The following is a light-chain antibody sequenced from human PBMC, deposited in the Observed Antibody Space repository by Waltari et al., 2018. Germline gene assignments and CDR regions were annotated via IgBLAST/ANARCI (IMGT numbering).Light chain of an antibody. CDR2: STN. Sequence: TVVTQEASLSVSPGGTVTLTCGLNSGSVSSSYYPSWYQQTPGQAPRTVMFSTNTRPSGGPDRFSGSILGNKAALTITGTQADDESDYYCLLYIGSGIWVFGGGTRLTVL. V-gene: IGLV8-61*01. CDR3: LLYIGSGIWV. CDR1: SGSVSSSYY. J-gene: IGLJ2*01.